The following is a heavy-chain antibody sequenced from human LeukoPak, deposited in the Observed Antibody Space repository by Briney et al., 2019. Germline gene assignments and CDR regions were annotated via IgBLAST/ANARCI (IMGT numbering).Heavy chain of an antibody. Sequence: SETLSLTCTVSGGSISSYYWSWIRQPPGKGLEWIGYIYYSGSTNYNPSLKSRVTISVDTSKNQFSLKLSSVTAADTAVYYCAREAGDDYGGKVDYWGQGTLVTVSS. CDR3: AREAGDDYGGKVDY. CDR1: GGSISSYY. J-gene: IGHJ4*02. D-gene: IGHD4-23*01. CDR2: IYYSGST. V-gene: IGHV4-59*01.